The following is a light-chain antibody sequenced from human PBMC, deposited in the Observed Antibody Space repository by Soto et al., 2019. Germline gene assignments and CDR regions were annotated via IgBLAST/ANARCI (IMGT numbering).Light chain of an antibody. Sequence: QSVLTQPPSASGTPGQRVTISCSGSSSNIGSNTVNWYQQLPGTAPKLLISSNDQRPSGVPYRFSGSKSGTSASLAISGLQSEDEADYYCAACDDSLNGVVFGGGTKLTVL. V-gene: IGLV1-44*01. CDR2: SND. J-gene: IGLJ2*01. CDR1: SSNIGSNT. CDR3: AACDDSLNGVV.